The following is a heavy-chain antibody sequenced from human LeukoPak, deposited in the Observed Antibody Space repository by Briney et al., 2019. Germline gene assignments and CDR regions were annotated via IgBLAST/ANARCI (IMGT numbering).Heavy chain of an antibody. CDR2: INPNSGGT. CDR1: GYTFTGYY. V-gene: IGHV1-2*02. J-gene: IGHJ4*02. CDR3: ARLWYYYDSSGYGYFDY. D-gene: IGHD3-22*01. Sequence: GASVKVSCKASGYTFTGYYMHWVRQAPGLGLEWMGWINPNSGGTNYAQKFQGRVTMTRDTSISTAYMELSRLRSDDTAVYYCARLWYYYDSSGYGYFDYWGQGTLVTVSS.